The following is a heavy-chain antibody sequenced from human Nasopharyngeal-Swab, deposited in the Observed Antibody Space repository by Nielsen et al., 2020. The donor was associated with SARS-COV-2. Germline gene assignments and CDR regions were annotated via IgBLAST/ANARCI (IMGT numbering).Heavy chain of an antibody. CDR1: GFYFWTHA. D-gene: IGHD4-17*01. J-gene: IGHJ4*02. V-gene: IGHV3-30*04. CDR2: ISFDGSKE. CDR3: AREERGTATTLFAY. Sequence: GESLKISCAASGFYFWTHALHWVRQAPGKGLEGVAIISFDGSKEYYADSVKGRFTVSRDNSESTMFLQMSSLRPEDSAVYYCAREERGTATTLFAYWGQGTLVTVSS.